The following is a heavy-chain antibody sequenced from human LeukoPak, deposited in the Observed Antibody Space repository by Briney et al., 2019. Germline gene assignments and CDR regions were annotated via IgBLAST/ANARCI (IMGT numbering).Heavy chain of an antibody. CDR3: ARSTSVAATDY. D-gene: IGHD2-15*01. J-gene: IGHJ4*02. CDR2: IYYSGST. CDR1: GFTFSSYG. Sequence: GSLRLSCAASGFTFSSYGMHWIRQPPGKGLEWIGSIYYSGSTYYNPSLKSRVTISVDTSKNQFSLKLSSVTAADTAVYYCARSTSVAATDYWGQGTLVTVSS. V-gene: IGHV4-39*01.